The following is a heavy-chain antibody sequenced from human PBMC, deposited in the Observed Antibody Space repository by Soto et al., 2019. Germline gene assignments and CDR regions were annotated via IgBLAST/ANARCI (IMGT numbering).Heavy chain of an antibody. J-gene: IGHJ5*02. V-gene: IGHV4-39*01. CDR1: GGSISSISYY. CDR2: IYYTGTT. Sequence: SETLSLTCNVSGGSISSISYYWDWIRQPPGRGLEWIGTIYYTGTTYYNPSLKSRVTISVDRSKNQFSLKLSSVTAADTAVYYCARKEHTTSQFDPWGQGILVTFSS. D-gene: IGHD2-2*01. CDR3: ARKEHTTSQFDP.